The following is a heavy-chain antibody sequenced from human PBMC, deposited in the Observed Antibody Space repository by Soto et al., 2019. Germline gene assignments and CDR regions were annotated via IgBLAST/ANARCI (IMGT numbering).Heavy chain of an antibody. D-gene: IGHD6-6*01. Sequence: EVQLVESGGDLVKPGGSLRLSCAASGFTFSSYSMNWVRQAPGKGLEWVSSISSSSSYIYYADSVKGRFTISRDNAKNSLYLQMNSLRAEDTAVYYCARDQGDSSSWEYYGMDVWGQGTTVTVSS. CDR3: ARDQGDSSSWEYYGMDV. CDR2: ISSSSSYI. V-gene: IGHV3-21*01. CDR1: GFTFSSYS. J-gene: IGHJ6*02.